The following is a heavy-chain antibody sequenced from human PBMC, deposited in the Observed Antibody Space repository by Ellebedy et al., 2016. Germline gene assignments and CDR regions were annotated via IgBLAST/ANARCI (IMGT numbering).Heavy chain of an antibody. CDR3: ARRSSSGSSDY. CDR1: GSTSTTRG. J-gene: IGHJ4*02. D-gene: IGHD3-10*01. V-gene: IGHV3-30*03. CDR2: LSADGSNK. Sequence: GGSLRLXXVASGSTSTTRGLYWIPEPPGKGLEWVPVLSADGSNKYYADSVKGRFTISRDNSKNTLYLQMNSLRTDDMAVYYCARRSSSGSSDYWGQGTLVTVSS.